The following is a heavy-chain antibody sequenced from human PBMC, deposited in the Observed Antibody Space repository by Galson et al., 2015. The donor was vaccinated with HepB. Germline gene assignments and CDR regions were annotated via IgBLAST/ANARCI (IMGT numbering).Heavy chain of an antibody. V-gene: IGHV3-23*01. J-gene: IGHJ5*02. CDR3: AREYPVGANTVP. D-gene: IGHD1-26*01. CDR1: GFTFSNYA. CDR2: ITSSGGSI. Sequence: SLRLSCAVSGFTFSNYAMTWVRQAPGKGLEWVSAITSSGGSIYYADSVKGRFTISRDNSKNALYLQMNNLRADDTALYYCAREYPVGANTVPWGQGTLVTVSS.